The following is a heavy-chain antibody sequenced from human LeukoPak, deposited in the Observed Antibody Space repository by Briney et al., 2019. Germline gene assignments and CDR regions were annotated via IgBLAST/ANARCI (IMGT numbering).Heavy chain of an antibody. D-gene: IGHD1-26*01. V-gene: IGHV1-18*01. J-gene: IGHJ3*02. Sequence: ASVKVSCKASGGTFSSYAIGWVRQAPGQGLEGMGWISAYNGNTNYAQKLQGRVTMTTDTSTSTAYMELRSLRSADTAVYYCAIHYSGSFYDAFDIWGQGTMVTVSS. CDR1: GGTFSSYA. CDR2: ISAYNGNT. CDR3: AIHYSGSFYDAFDI.